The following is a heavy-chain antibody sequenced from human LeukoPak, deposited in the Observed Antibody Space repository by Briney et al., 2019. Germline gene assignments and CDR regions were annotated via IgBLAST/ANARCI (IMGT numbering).Heavy chain of an antibody. V-gene: IGHV4-59*01. D-gene: IGHD1-7*01. CDR3: ARGYNWNYVGY. Sequence: SETLSLTCTASGGSITSYYWNWLRQPPGKGLEWIGYIYYDGSTNYNPSLKSRVTMSVDTSRNQSPLKLTSVSAADTAVYYCARGYNWNYVGYWGQGILVTVSS. CDR2: IYYDGST. CDR1: GGSITSYY. J-gene: IGHJ4*02.